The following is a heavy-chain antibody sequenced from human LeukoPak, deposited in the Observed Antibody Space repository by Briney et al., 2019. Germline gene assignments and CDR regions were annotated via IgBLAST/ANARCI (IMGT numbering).Heavy chain of an antibody. CDR2: ISYDGSNK. Sequence: GGSLRLSCAASGFTFSSYGMHWVRQAPGKGLEWVAVISYDGSNKYYADSVMGRFTISRDNSKNTLYLQMNSLRAEDTAVYYCAKGDRNYDFWSGYYGHWGQGTLVTVSS. J-gene: IGHJ4*02. CDR3: AKGDRNYDFWSGYYGH. D-gene: IGHD3-3*01. V-gene: IGHV3-30*18. CDR1: GFTFSSYG.